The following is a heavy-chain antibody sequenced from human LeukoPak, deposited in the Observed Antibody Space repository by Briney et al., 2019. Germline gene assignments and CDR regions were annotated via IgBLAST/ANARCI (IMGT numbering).Heavy chain of an antibody. CDR2: INHSGST. CDR1: GGSFSGYY. D-gene: IGHD3-10*01. V-gene: IGHV4-34*01. J-gene: IGHJ5*02. Sequence: PSETLSLTCAVYGGSFSGYYWSWIRQPPGKGLEWIGEINHSGSTNYNPSLKSRVTISVDTSKNQFSLKLSSVTAADTAVYYCARRRLFLWFGEPRWFDPWGQGTLVTVSS. CDR3: ARRRLFLWFGEPRWFDP.